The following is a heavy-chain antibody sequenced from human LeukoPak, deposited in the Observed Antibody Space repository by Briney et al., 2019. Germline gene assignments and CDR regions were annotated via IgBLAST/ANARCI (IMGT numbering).Heavy chain of an antibody. CDR2: INHRGTT. CDR3: ARYTRKVVPAAIRGYLNWFDP. Sequence: SETLSLTCAVYGGSFSDYYWIWIRQPPGKGLEWIAEINHRGTTNYNPSLKSRLSLSVDTSNRHFSLKLTSVTAADTAVYYCARYTRKVVPAAIRGYLNWFDPWGQGTLVTVSS. J-gene: IGHJ5*02. V-gene: IGHV4-34*01. D-gene: IGHD2-2*02. CDR1: GGSFSDYY.